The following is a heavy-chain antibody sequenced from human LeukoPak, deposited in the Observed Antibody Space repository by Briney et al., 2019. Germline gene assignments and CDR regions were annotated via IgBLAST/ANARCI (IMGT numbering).Heavy chain of an antibody. V-gene: IGHV4-59*02. CDR2: IYYSGST. Sequence: PSETLSLTCTVSGGSVSSYYWSWIRQPPGKGLEWIGYIYYSGSTNYNPPLKSRVTISVDTSKNQFSLKLSSVTAADTAVYYCAGSGGLANTGAVFDYWGQGTLVTVSS. CDR1: GGSVSSYY. CDR3: AGSGGLANTGAVFDY. D-gene: IGHD3-10*01. J-gene: IGHJ4*02.